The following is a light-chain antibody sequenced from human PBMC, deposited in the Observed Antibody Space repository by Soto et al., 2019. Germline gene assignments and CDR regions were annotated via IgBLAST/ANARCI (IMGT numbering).Light chain of an antibody. V-gene: IGLV1-40*01. CDR1: SSNIGAGYD. CDR2: GDI. Sequence: QSVLTQPPSVSGAPGQRVTISCTGSSSNIGAGYDVHWYQQLPGTAPKLLIYGDINRPSGVPDRFSGSKSGSSASLAITGLQAEDEADYYCQSYDSSQSGYVFGGGTKVTVL. CDR3: QSYDSSQSGYV. J-gene: IGLJ3*02.